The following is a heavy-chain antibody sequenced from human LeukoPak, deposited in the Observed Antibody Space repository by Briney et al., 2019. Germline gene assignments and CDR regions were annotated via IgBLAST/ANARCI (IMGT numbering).Heavy chain of an antibody. CDR2: IYYSGST. J-gene: IGHJ5*02. D-gene: IGHD6-13*01. CDR1: GGSISSSSYY. Sequence: SETLSLTCTVSGGSISSSSYYWGWIRQPPGKGLEWIGSIYYSGSTYYNPSLKSRVTISVDTSKNQFSLKLSSVTAADTAVYYCARRSSWPNWFDPCGQGTLVTVSS. CDR3: ARRSSWPNWFDP. V-gene: IGHV4-39*01.